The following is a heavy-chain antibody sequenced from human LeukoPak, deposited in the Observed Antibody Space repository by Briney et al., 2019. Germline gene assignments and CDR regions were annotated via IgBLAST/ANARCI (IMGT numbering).Heavy chain of an antibody. CDR3: ARVRRERFLEWYDYYYYMDV. D-gene: IGHD3-3*01. V-gene: IGHV4-38-2*02. J-gene: IGHJ6*03. Sequence: PSETLSLTCTVSGYSISSGYYWGWIRPPPGKGLEWIGSIYHSGSTYYNPSLKSQVTISVDTSKNQFSLKLSSVTAADTAVYYCARVRRERFLEWYDYYYYMDVWGKGTTVTVSS. CDR1: GYSISSGYY. CDR2: IYHSGST.